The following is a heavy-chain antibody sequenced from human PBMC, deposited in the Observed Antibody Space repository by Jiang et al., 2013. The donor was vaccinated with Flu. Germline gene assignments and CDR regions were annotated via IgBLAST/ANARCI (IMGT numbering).Heavy chain of an antibody. V-gene: IGHV3-48*01. CDR3: ARGNDYGDYVRLYWYFDL. CDR1: GFTFSSYS. J-gene: IGHJ2*01. D-gene: IGHD4-17*01. CDR2: ISSSSSTI. Sequence: VQLVESGGGLVQPGGSLRLSCAASGFTFSSYSMNWVRQAPGEGLEWVSYISSSSSTIYYADSVKGRFTISRDNAKNSLYLQMNSLRAEDTAVYYCARGNDYGDYVRLYWYFDLWGRGTLVTVSS.